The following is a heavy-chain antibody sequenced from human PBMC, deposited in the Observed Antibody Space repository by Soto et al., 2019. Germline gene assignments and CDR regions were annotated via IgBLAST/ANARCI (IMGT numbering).Heavy chain of an antibody. J-gene: IGHJ6*02. D-gene: IGHD5-12*01. Sequence: SETLSLTCTVSGGSISSYYWSWIRQPAGKGLEWIGRIYTSGSTNYNPSLKSRVTMSVDTSKNQFSPKLGSVTAADTAVYYCARERGYSGYEYYYGMDVWGQGTTVTVSS. CDR1: GGSISSYY. CDR2: IYTSGST. CDR3: ARERGYSGYEYYYGMDV. V-gene: IGHV4-4*07.